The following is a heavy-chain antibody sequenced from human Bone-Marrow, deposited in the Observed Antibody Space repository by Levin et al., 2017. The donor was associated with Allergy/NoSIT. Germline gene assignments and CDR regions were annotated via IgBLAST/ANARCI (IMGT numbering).Heavy chain of an antibody. V-gene: IGHV2-5*02. CDR3: VARGEQWLSGWFDP. Sequence: QTLSLTCTFSGMSLNSSGVGVGWIRQPPGKALEWLALIYWDGDERYSPSLKSRLSITKDTSKNQVVVSMTNMDPVDTATYYCVARGEQWLSGWFDPWGRGTLVTVSS. CDR2: IYWDGDE. CDR1: GMSLNSSGVG. J-gene: IGHJ5*02. D-gene: IGHD6-19*01.